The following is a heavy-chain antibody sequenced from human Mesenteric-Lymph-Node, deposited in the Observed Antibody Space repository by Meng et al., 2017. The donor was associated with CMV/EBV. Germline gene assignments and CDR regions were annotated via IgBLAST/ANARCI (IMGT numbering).Heavy chain of an antibody. D-gene: IGHD6-13*01. J-gene: IGHJ6*02. CDR1: GGSISGYY. CDR2: ISYSGMT. CDR3: ARDLYSSSFMDV. V-gene: IGHV4-59*01. Sequence: GSLRLSCTISGGSISGYYWSWIRQPPGKGLEWIGYISYSGMTNYNPSLKSRVTISVDTSKNQFSLKLSSVTAADTAVYYCARDLYSSSFMDVWGQGTTVTVSS.